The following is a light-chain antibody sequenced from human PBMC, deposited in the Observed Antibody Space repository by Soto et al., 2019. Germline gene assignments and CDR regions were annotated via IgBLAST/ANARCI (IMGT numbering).Light chain of an antibody. CDR3: QSYDGAWV. J-gene: IGLJ3*02. CDR2: EDN. CDR1: SGSIASSY. V-gene: IGLV6-57*04. Sequence: NFMLTQPHSVSESPGKTVTISCTRSSGSIASSYVQWYQQRPGSAPTTVIYEDNQRPSGVPDRFSGSIDSSSNSASLTISGLKTEDEADYYCQSYDGAWVFGGGTKVTVL.